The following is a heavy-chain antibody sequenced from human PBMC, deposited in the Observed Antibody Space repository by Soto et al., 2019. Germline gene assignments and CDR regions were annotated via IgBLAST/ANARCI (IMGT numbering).Heavy chain of an antibody. D-gene: IGHD3-22*01. CDR2: ISGSGGST. V-gene: IGHV3-23*01. J-gene: IGHJ4*02. CDR3: AKDGYDSSGYYHGY. CDR1: GFTFSSYA. Sequence: GGSLRLSCAASGFTFSSYAMSWVRQAPGKGLEWVSAISGSGGSTYYADSVKGRFTISRDNSKNTLYLQMNSLRAEDTAVYYCAKDGYDSSGYYHGYWGQGTLVTVSS.